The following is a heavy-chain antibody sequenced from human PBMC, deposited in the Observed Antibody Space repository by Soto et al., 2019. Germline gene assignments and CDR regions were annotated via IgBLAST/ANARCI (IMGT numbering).Heavy chain of an antibody. V-gene: IGHV1-69*06. CDR2: IIPIFGTA. CDR1: GGTFSSYA. D-gene: IGHD4-4*01. J-gene: IGHJ6*02. Sequence: SVKVSCKASGGTFSSYAISWVRQAPGQGLEWMGGIIPIFGTANYAQKFQGRVTITADKSTSTAYMELGSLRSEDTAVYYCAREMKIHYSNEFYYYYYYGMDVWGQGTTVTVSS. CDR3: AREMKIHYSNEFYYYYYYGMDV.